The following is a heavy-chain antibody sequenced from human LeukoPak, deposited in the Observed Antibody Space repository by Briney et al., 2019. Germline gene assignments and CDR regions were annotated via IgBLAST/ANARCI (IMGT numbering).Heavy chain of an antibody. CDR2: INHSGST. D-gene: IGHD5-12*01. CDR3: ARGRSRSGYQGKGYFDY. V-gene: IGHV4-34*01. Sequence: PSETLSLTCAVYGGSFSGYYWSWIRQPPGKGLEWIGEINHSGSTNYNPSLKSRVTISVDTSKNQFSLKLSSVTAADTAVYYCARGRSRSGYQGKGYFDYWGQGTLVTVSS. J-gene: IGHJ4*02. CDR1: GGSFSGYY.